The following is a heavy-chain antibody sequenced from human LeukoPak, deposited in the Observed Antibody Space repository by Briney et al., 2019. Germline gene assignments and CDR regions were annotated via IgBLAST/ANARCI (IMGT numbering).Heavy chain of an antibody. V-gene: IGHV3-21*01. D-gene: IGHD5-18*01. CDR3: ARDTAMVTSDDAFDI. CDR1: GFTFSSYS. J-gene: IGHJ3*02. CDR2: ISSSSSYI. Sequence: PRGSLRLSCAASGFTFSSYSMSWVRQAPGKGLEWVSSISSSSSYIYYADSVKGRFTISRDNAKNSLYLQMNSLRAEDTAVYYCARDTAMVTSDDAFDIWGQGTMVTVSS.